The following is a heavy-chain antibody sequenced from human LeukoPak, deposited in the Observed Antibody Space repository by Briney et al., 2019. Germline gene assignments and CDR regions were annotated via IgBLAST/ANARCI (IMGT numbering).Heavy chain of an antibody. V-gene: IGHV3-11*03. CDR3: ASLVGANDY. D-gene: IGHD1-26*01. CDR1: GYPFSEYY. J-gene: IGHJ4*02. CDR2: ISSSSSYT. Sequence: GGPLRLSCAACGYPFSEYYTRWTRHSPGKGLEWVSYISSSSSYTNYADSVKGRFAISRDNAKNSLYLQMNSLRAEDTAVYYCASLVGANDYWGQGTLVTVSS.